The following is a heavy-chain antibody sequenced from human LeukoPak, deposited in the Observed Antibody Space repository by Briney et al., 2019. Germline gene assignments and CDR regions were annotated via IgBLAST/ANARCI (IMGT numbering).Heavy chain of an antibody. CDR3: ARGFVRFIGYSYGYGPNFDY. V-gene: IGHV4-34*01. J-gene: IGHJ4*02. D-gene: IGHD5-18*01. CDR2: ITHSGST. Sequence: SETLSLTCAVYGGSFSGYYWSWIRQPPGKGLEWIGEITHSGSTNYNPSLKSRVTISVDTSKNQFSLKLSSVTAADTAVYYCARGFVRFIGYSYGYGPNFDYWGQGTLVTVSS. CDR1: GGSFSGYY.